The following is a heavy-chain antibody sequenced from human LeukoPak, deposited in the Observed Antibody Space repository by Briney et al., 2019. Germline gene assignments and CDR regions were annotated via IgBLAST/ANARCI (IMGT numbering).Heavy chain of an antibody. Sequence: GASVKVSCKASGGTFSSYAISWVRQAPGQGLEGMGRIIPIFGTANYAQKFQGRVTITTDESTSTAYMELSSLRSEDTAVYYCARELVVGDAFDIWGQGTMVTVSS. D-gene: IGHD3-22*01. CDR1: GGTFSSYA. V-gene: IGHV1-69*05. J-gene: IGHJ3*02. CDR2: IIPIFGTA. CDR3: ARELVVGDAFDI.